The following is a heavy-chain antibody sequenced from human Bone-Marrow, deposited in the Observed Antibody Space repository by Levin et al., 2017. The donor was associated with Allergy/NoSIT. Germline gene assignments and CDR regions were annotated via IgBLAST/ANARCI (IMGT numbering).Heavy chain of an antibody. CDR1: GFSFSSYG. Sequence: PGGSLRLSCAASGFSFSSYGMHWVRQAPGKGLEWVAVLANDGTNKYYADSVKGRFTISRDNSKNTVHLQMNSLTVEDTTVYYCAKDRTLLGDHCVSWGQGTLVIVSS. CDR2: LANDGTNK. CDR3: AKDRTLLGDHCVS. V-gene: IGHV3-30*18. D-gene: IGHD3-16*01. J-gene: IGHJ4*02.